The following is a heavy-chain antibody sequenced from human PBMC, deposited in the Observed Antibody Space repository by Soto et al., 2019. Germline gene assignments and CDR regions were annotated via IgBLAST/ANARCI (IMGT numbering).Heavy chain of an antibody. D-gene: IGHD5-18*01. V-gene: IGHV4-34*01. CDR3: ARGSRYSYGPWYYYYYGMDV. CDR2: INHSGST. CDR1: GGSFSGYY. J-gene: IGHJ6*02. Sequence: QVQLQQWGAGLLKPSETLSLTCAVYGGSFSGYYWSWIRQPPGKGLEWIGEINHSGSTNYNPSLKSRVTISVDTSKNQFSLKLSSVTAADTAVYYCARGSRYSYGPWYYYYYGMDVWGQGTTVTVSS.